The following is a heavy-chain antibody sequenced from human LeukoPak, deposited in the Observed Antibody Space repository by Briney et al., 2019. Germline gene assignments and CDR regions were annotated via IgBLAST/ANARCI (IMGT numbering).Heavy chain of an antibody. Sequence: SETLSLTCTVSGGSISSSSYYWGWIRQPPGKGLEWIGSIYYSGSTYYNPSLKSRVTISVDTSKNQFSLKLSSVTAADTAVYYCARELHLDYYDSSGYSDYWGQGTLVTVSS. J-gene: IGHJ4*02. CDR2: IYYSGST. CDR1: GGSISSSSYY. V-gene: IGHV4-39*07. CDR3: ARELHLDYYDSSGYSDY. D-gene: IGHD3-22*01.